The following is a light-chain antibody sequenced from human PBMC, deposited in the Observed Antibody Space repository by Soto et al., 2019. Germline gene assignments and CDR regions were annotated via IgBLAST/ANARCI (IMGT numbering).Light chain of an antibody. CDR2: DAS. J-gene: IGKJ5*01. V-gene: IGKV1-5*01. Sequence: DIQMTQSPSTRSASVGYRVTITCRASQSISSWLAWYQQKPGKAPKLLIYDASSLESGVPSRFSGSGSGTEFTLTISSLQPDDFATYYCQQLNSYPITFGQGTRLEIK. CDR3: QQLNSYPIT. CDR1: QSISSW.